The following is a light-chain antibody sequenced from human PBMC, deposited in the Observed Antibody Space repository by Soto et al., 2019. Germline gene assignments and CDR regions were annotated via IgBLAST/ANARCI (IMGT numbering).Light chain of an antibody. CDR3: QHRSSWPGA. Sequence: EVVLTQSPDTLSLSPGERATLSCRASQSVSSFLAWYQQKPGQAPRLLIYDASNRATGIPARFSGSGSGTDFTLTISSLEPEDFAVYYGQHRSSWPGAFGAGTKVDIK. V-gene: IGKV3-11*01. CDR2: DAS. CDR1: QSVSSF. J-gene: IGKJ3*01.